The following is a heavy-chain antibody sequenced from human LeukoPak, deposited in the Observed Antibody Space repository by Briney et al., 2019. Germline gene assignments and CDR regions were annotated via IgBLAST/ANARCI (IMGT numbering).Heavy chain of an antibody. V-gene: IGHV1-69*13. D-gene: IGHD5-18*01. Sequence: GASVKVSCKASGGTFSSYAISWVRQAPGQGLEWMGGIIPIFGTANYAQKFQGRVTITADESTSTAYMELSSLRSEDTAVYYCAKEKTDTAMARWGWFDPWGQGTLVTVSS. CDR2: IIPIFGTA. J-gene: IGHJ5*02. CDR3: AKEKTDTAMARWGWFDP. CDR1: GGTFSSYA.